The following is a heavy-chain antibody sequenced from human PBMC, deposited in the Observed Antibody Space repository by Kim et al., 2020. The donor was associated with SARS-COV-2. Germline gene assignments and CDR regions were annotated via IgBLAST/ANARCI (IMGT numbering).Heavy chain of an antibody. Sequence: SETLSLTCTVSGGSISSYYWSWIRQPPGKGLEWIAFISYSGSTNYSPSLKGRVTISVDTSKNQFSLKLNSVTAADTAVYYCARERRSGTYYYFVYSGQGT. CDR3: ARERRSGTYYYFVY. V-gene: IGHV4-59*01. D-gene: IGHD3-10*01. CDR2: ISYSGST. CDR1: GGSISSYY. J-gene: IGHJ4*02.